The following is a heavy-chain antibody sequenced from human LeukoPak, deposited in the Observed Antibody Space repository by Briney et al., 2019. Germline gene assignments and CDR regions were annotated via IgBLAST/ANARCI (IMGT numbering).Heavy chain of an antibody. V-gene: IGHV4-39*01. Sequence: SETLSLTCTVSGGSISSSSYYWGWIRQPPGKGLEWTGSIYYSGSTYYNLSLKSRATLSVDTSMNQFSLKLSSVTVADTALYYCVRHGAMIGVDWDFELWGRGTLVTVSS. CDR2: IYYSGST. D-gene: IGHD3-22*01. CDR1: GGSISSSSYY. J-gene: IGHJ2*01. CDR3: VRHGAMIGVDWDFEL.